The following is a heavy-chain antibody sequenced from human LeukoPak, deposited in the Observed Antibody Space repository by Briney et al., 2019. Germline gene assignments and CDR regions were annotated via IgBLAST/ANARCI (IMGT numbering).Heavy chain of an antibody. V-gene: IGHV3-23*01. J-gene: IGHJ4*02. CDR2: ISGSGGST. Sequence: PGGSLRLSCAASGFTFSSYAMSWVRQAPGKGLEWVSAISGSGGSTYYADSVKGRFTISRDNSKNTLYLQMNSLRAEDTAVYYCAKVLRKHYYDSSGYYERRDLYYFDYWGQGTLVTVSS. D-gene: IGHD3-22*01. CDR3: AKVLRKHYYDSSGYYERRDLYYFDY. CDR1: GFTFSSYA.